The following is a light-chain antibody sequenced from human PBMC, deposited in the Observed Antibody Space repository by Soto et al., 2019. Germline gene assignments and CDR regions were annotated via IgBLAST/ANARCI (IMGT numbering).Light chain of an antibody. CDR1: QSVSSSY. CDR2: DAS. CDR3: QQYGSSPIT. Sequence: EIVLTQSPATLTVSPGERATLSCGASQSVSSSYVAWYQHRPCLAPRLLIHDASSRATGIPDRFSGTKSGTDFTLTIRRLEPEDAAVYFCQQYGSSPITFGQGTRLEIK. V-gene: IGKV3D-20*01. J-gene: IGKJ5*01.